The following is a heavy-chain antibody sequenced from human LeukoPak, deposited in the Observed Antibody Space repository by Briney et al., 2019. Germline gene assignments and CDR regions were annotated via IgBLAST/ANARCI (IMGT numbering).Heavy chain of an antibody. D-gene: IGHD3-10*01. J-gene: IGHJ6*03. CDR2: ISAYNGNT. CDR3: AREGFRYYGSGSFSHYYMDV. CDR1: GYTFTIYG. V-gene: IGHV1-18*01. Sequence: ASVTVSCKASGYTFTIYGISWVRQAPGQGLEWMGWISAYNGNTNYAQKLQGRVTMTTDTSTSTAYMELRSLRSDDTAVYYCAREGFRYYGSGSFSHYYMDVWGKGTTVTISS.